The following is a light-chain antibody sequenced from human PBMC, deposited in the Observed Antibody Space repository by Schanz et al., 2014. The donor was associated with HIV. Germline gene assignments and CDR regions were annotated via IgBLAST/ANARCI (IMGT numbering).Light chain of an antibody. V-gene: IGLV1-51*01. CDR1: SSNIDHNY. Sequence: QSVLTQPPSVSAAPGQKVTISCSGISSNIDHNYVSWYQQLPGTAPKLLIFDNNKRPSGVSDRFSGSKSGTSATLGITGLQTGDEADYYCGAWDGGLSALVFGGGTKLTVL. J-gene: IGLJ2*01. CDR3: GAWDGGLSALV. CDR2: DNN.